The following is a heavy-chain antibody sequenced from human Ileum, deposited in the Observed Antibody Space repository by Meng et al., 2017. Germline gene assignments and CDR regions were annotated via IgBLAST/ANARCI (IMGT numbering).Heavy chain of an antibody. CDR2: VYDGEAP. D-gene: IGHD2-21*02. CDR1: GDSLIAYN. J-gene: IGHJ5*02. CDR3: ARQTATYPSNWFDP. Sequence: QLQESGPGLVKSSETLFLTCSVSGDSLIAYNWNWIRQAPGKGLEWLGYVYDGEAPNYNPSLQSRLTISMDKSANQFSLRLNSVTAADTAVYYCARQTATYPSNWFDPWGQGILVTVSS. V-gene: IGHV4-59*08.